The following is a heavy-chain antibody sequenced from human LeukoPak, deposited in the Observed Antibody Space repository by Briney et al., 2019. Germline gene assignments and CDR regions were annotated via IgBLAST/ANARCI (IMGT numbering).Heavy chain of an antibody. J-gene: IGHJ5*02. CDR3: ARDRLAAGKADWFDP. V-gene: IGHV7-4-1*02. Sequence: AAVKVSCKASGYTFTSYAMNWVRQAPGQGLEWMGWINTNTGNPTYAQGFTGRFVFSLDTSVSTAYLQISSLKAEDTAVYYCARDRLAAGKADWFDPWGQGTLVTVSS. CDR1: GYTFTSYA. D-gene: IGHD6-13*01. CDR2: INTNTGNP.